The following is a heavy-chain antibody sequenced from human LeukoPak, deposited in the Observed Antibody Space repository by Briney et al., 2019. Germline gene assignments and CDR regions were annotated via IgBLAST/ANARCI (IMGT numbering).Heavy chain of an antibody. D-gene: IGHD5-12*01. CDR2: IYYSGST. CDR1: GGSISSYY. CDR3: ARELSGYDYYYYYMDV. V-gene: IGHV4-59*01. Sequence: PSETLSLTCTVSGGSISSYYWSWIRQPPGKGLEWIGYIYYSGSTNYNPSLKSRVTISVDTSKNQFSLKLSSVTAADTAVYYCARELSGYDYYYYYMDVWGKGTTVTVSS. J-gene: IGHJ6*03.